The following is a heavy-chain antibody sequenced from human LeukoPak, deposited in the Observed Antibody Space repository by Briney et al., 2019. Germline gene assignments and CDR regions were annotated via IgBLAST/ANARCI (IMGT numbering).Heavy chain of an antibody. CDR1: GFTFSSYG. V-gene: IGHV3-30*02. Sequence: GGSLTLSCAASGFTFSSYGMHWVRQAPGKGLEWVAFIRHDGSNKYYADSVKGRFTISRDNSKNPLYLQMNSLRAEDTAVYYCFPQCSSTSCYTDYWGQGTLVTVSP. CDR2: IRHDGSNK. D-gene: IGHD2-2*01. CDR3: FPQCSSTSCYTDY. J-gene: IGHJ4*02.